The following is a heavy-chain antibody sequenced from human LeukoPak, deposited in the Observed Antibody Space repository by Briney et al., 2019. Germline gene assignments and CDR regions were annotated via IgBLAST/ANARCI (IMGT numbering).Heavy chain of an antibody. CDR3: ARDYKYAFDN. CDR1: GFTFIDYS. D-gene: IGHD5-24*01. V-gene: IGHV3-48*01. Sequence: GGSLRLSCAASGFTFIDYSMNWVRQAPGKGLEWISYIGIDSGNTNYADSVKGRFTISGDKAKNSLYLQMNSPRVEDTAVYYCARDYKYAFDNWGQGTLVTVSS. J-gene: IGHJ4*02. CDR2: IGIDSGNT.